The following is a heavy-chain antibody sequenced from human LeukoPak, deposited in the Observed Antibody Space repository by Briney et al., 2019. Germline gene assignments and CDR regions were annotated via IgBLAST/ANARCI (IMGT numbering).Heavy chain of an antibody. Sequence: ASVKVSCKASGYTFTSYDINWVRQATGQGLEWMGWMNPNSGNTGYAQKFQGRVTMTRNTSISTGYMELSSLRSEDTAVYYCARGRLTYYDFWSGYAPYNWFDPWGQGTLVTVSS. CDR2: MNPNSGNT. CDR3: ARGRLTYYDFWSGYAPYNWFDP. J-gene: IGHJ5*02. D-gene: IGHD3-3*01. V-gene: IGHV1-8*01. CDR1: GYTFTSYD.